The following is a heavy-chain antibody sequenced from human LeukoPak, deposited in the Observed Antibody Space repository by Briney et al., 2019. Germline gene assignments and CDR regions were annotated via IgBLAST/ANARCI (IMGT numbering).Heavy chain of an antibody. D-gene: IGHD3-10*01. V-gene: IGHV4-39*07. Sequence: PSETLSLTCTVSGGSISSSSYYWGWIRQPPGKGLEWIGSIYYSGSTYYNPSLKSRVTISVDTSKNQFSLKLSSVTAADTAVYYCARDQGRITMVRGVMMGPFDYWGQGTLVTVSS. CDR2: IYYSGST. J-gene: IGHJ4*02. CDR3: ARDQGRITMVRGVMMGPFDY. CDR1: GGSISSSSYY.